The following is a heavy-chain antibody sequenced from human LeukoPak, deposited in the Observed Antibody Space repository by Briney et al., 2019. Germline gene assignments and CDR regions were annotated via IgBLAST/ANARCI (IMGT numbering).Heavy chain of an antibody. CDR3: AKDSAGGPAAPYYFDY. Sequence: GGSLRLSCAGSGFTFSRYTFNWVRQAPGRGLEWVAFIRYDGSNKYYADSVKGRFTISRDNSKNTLYLQMNSLRAEDTAVYYCAKDSAGGPAAPYYFDYWGQGTLVTVSS. CDR2: IRYDGSNK. CDR1: GFTFSRYT. V-gene: IGHV3-30*02. D-gene: IGHD2-2*01. J-gene: IGHJ4*02.